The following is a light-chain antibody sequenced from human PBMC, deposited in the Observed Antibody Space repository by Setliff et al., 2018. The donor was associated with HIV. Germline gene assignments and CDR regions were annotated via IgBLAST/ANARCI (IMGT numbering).Light chain of an antibody. J-gene: IGLJ1*01. CDR3: QSYDSSLSTYV. Sequence: QSVLAQPPSVSGAPGQRVTISCTGSSSNIGAGYDVHWYQQLPGTAPKLLIHGNNNRPSGVPDRFSGSNSGTSASPAITGLQAEDEADYYCQSYDSSLSTYVFGTGTKGTVL. CDR2: GNN. CDR1: SSNIGAGYD. V-gene: IGLV1-40*01.